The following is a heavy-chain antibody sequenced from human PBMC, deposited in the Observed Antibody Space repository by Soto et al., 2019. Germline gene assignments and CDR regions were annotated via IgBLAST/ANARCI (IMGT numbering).Heavy chain of an antibody. V-gene: IGHV4-39*01. CDR1: GVSISSSSYY. CDR2: IYYSGST. J-gene: IGHJ3*02. Sequence: SETLSLTCTVSGVSISSSSYYWGWIRQPPGKGLEWIGSIYYSGSTYYNPSLKSRVTISVDTSKNQFSLKLSSVTAADTAVYYCARLFGYYDFWSGLDAFDIWGQGTMVTVSS. CDR3: ARLFGYYDFWSGLDAFDI. D-gene: IGHD3-3*01.